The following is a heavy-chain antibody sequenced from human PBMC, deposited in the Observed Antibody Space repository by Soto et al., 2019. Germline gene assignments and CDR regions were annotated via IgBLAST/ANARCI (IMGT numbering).Heavy chain of an antibody. J-gene: IGHJ4*02. CDR1: GYTFTGYY. Sequence: AAVKVSCKASGYTFTGYYMHWVRQAPGQGLEWMGWINPNSGGTNYAQKFQGWVTMTRDTSISTAYMELSRLRSDDTAVYYCARGWRGDGYNWVYWGQGTLVTVCS. CDR2: INPNSGGT. V-gene: IGHV1-2*04. D-gene: IGHD5-12*01. CDR3: ARGWRGDGYNWVY.